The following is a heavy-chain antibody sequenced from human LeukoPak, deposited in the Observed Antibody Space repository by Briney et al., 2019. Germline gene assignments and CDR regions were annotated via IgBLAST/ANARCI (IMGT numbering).Heavy chain of an antibody. J-gene: IGHJ5*02. Sequence: GGSLRLSCAASGFDLSTYEMNWVRQAPGKGLEWIADITISGHTKNYADSVKGRFTISRDNARTSLYLQMNSLRVEDTGVYYCARGDPHADLWGEGTLVTVSS. CDR1: GFDLSTYE. CDR3: ARGDPHADL. V-gene: IGHV3-48*03. CDR2: ITISGHTK.